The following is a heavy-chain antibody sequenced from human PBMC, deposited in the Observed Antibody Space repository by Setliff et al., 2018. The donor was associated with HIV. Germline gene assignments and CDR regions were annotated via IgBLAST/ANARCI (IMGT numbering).Heavy chain of an antibody. CDR2: VYYTGGT. J-gene: IGHJ4*02. V-gene: IGHV4-59*11. CDR1: GAPMIDHQ. Sequence: LSLTCTVSGAPMIDHQWNWLRRSPGKGLEWIGYVYYTGGTTYNPSLEGRVIISLDTSNNQFFLRMNSLTAADTAVYYCARDVRGFWALDSWGPGTVVTVSS. D-gene: IGHD3-10*02. CDR3: ARDVRGFWALDS.